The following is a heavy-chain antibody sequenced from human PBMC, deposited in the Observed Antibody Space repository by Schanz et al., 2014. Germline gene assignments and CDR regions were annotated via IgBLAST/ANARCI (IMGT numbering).Heavy chain of an antibody. V-gene: IGHV3-7*03. J-gene: IGHJ4*02. Sequence: EVQLVESGGNLVQPGGSLSLSCAASGFKFENYAMNWVRQAPGKGLEWVANIKGDSSEKNYVDSVKGRFTLSRDNAKKTMDLQMNSLRVEDTAVYYCARDPNSVNEIDYWGQGTLVTVSS. CDR1: GFKFENYA. D-gene: IGHD5-12*01. CDR2: IKGDSSEK. CDR3: ARDPNSVNEIDY.